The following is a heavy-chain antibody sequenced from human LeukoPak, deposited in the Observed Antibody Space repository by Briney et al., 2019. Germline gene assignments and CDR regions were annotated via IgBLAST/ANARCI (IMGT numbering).Heavy chain of an antibody. D-gene: IGHD5-12*01. CDR2: IYHSGST. Sequence: SQTLSLTCAVSGGSISSGGYSWSWIRQPPGTGLEWIGYIYHSGSTYYNPSLKSRVTISVDTSKNQFSLKLSSVTAADTAVYYCARGEGVNSGYDSFGWFDPWGQGTLVTVSS. CDR3: ARGEGVNSGYDSFGWFDP. V-gene: IGHV4-30-2*02. J-gene: IGHJ5*02. CDR1: GGSISSGGYS.